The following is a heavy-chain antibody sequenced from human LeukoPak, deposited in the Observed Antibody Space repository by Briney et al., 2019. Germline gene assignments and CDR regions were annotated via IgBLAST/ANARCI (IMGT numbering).Heavy chain of an antibody. CDR3: AKDDYSGYYYTDY. D-gene: IGHD3-22*01. J-gene: IGHJ4*02. Sequence: GGSLRLSCAASGFTFSSYGMHWVRQAPGKGLEWVAVISSDGSHENYADSVKGRFTVSRDNSKNTLYLQMDSLRPEDTAVCYCAKDDYSGYYYTDYWGQGTLVTVSS. CDR1: GFTFSSYG. V-gene: IGHV3-30*18. CDR2: ISSDGSHE.